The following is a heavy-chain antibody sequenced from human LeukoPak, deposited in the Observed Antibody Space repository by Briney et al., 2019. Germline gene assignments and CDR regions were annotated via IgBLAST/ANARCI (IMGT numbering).Heavy chain of an antibody. D-gene: IGHD5-12*01. CDR3: ARGNSDYDHDY. Sequence: GGSLRLSCTASGFTFDDYAMHWVRQGPGKGLEWVSLIRGDGRSTWYADSVQGRFTVTRDNAKNSLSLQMNSLRADDTAVYYCARGNSDYDHDYWGQGTLVTVSS. CDR2: IRGDGRST. V-gene: IGHV3-43*02. CDR1: GFTFDDYA. J-gene: IGHJ4*02.